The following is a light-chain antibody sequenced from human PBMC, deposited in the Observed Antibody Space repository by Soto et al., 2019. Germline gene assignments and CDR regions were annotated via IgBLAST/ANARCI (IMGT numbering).Light chain of an antibody. Sequence: QLVLTQSPSASASLGGSVKLTCTLSSGHSNYAIAWHQQQPEKGPRYLMKVNSDGSHRKGDGIPDRFSGSTSGAERYLTTSSLQSEDEADYYCQTWGTGIRVFGGGTKLTVL. CDR1: SGHSNYA. V-gene: IGLV4-69*01. CDR2: VNSDGSH. CDR3: QTWGTGIRV. J-gene: IGLJ2*01.